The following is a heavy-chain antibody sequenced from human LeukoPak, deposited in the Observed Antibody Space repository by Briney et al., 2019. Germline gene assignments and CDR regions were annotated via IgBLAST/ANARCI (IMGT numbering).Heavy chain of an antibody. CDR3: ARDRAWNYFDY. CDR2: ISSSSSYI. Sequence: GGSLRLSCAASGFTFSSYSMNWVRQAPGKGLEWVSSISSSSSYIYYADSVKGRFTISRDNAKNSLYLQMNSLRAEDTAVYYCARDRAWNYFDYWGQGTLVTVSS. D-gene: IGHD3-3*01. J-gene: IGHJ4*02. V-gene: IGHV3-21*01. CDR1: GFTFSSYS.